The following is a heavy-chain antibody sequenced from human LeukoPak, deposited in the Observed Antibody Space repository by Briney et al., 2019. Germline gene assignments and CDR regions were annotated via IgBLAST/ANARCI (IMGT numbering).Heavy chain of an antibody. CDR3: AGYLLWFGPLPGDYYYGMDV. V-gene: IGHV4-39*07. J-gene: IGHJ6*02. Sequence: SETLSLTCTVSGGSISSSSYYWGWIRQPPGKGLEWIGEINHSGSTNYNPSLKSRVTISVDTSKNQFSLKLSSVTAADTAVYYCAGYLLWFGPLPGDYYYGMDVWGQGITVTVSS. CDR1: GGSISSSSYY. CDR2: INHSGST. D-gene: IGHD3-10*01.